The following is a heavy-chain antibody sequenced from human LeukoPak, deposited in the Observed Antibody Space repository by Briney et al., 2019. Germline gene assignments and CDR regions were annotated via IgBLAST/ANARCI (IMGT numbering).Heavy chain of an antibody. V-gene: IGHV3-21*01. J-gene: IGHJ4*02. CDR3: ARDHENVVTTRDSIDY. Sequence: GGSLRLSCAASGFTFSSYGMSWVRQAPGKGLEWVSSISSSSSYIYYADSMKGRITISRDNAKNSLYLQMNSLRAEDTAVYYCARDHENVVTTRDSIDYWGQGILVTVSS. CDR1: GFTFSSYG. D-gene: IGHD5-12*01. CDR2: ISSSSSYI.